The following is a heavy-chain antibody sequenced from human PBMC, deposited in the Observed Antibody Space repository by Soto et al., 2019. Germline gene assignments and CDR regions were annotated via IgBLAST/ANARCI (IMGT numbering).Heavy chain of an antibody. CDR1: GFTFSSYA. Sequence: LRLSCAASGFTFSSYAMSWVRQAPGKGLEWVSAISGSGGSTYYADSVKGRFTISRDNSKNTLYLQMNSLRAEDTAVYYCAKASPMWYDCRNYFDYWGQGTLVTVSS. J-gene: IGHJ4*02. CDR2: ISGSGGST. CDR3: AKASPMWYDCRNYFDY. D-gene: IGHD3-22*01. V-gene: IGHV3-23*01.